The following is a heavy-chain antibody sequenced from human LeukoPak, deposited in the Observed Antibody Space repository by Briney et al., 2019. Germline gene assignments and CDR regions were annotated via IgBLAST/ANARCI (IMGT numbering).Heavy chain of an antibody. V-gene: IGHV4-4*07. CDR2: IHTSGST. J-gene: IGHJ4*02. Sequence: SETLSLTCTVSGGSISSYYWSWIRQPVGKGLEWIGRIHTSGSTIYDPSLKSRVTMSVDTSKNQFSLELSSVTAADAAVYYCAKEGGDWGQGTLVTVSS. CDR1: GGSISSYY. CDR3: AKEGGD.